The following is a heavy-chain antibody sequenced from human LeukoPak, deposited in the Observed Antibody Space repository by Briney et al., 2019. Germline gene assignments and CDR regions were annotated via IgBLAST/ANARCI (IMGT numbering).Heavy chain of an antibody. J-gene: IGHJ4*02. D-gene: IGHD3-22*01. CDR2: IYYSGST. CDR1: GGSISSYY. V-gene: IGHV4-59*01. CDR3: ARDRRDYYDSSGGFDY. Sequence: PSETLSLTCTVSGGSISSYYWSWIRQPPGKGLEWIGYIYYSGSTNYNPSLKSRVTISVDTSKNQFSLKLSSVTAADTAVYYCARDRRDYYDSSGGFDYWGQGTLVTVSS.